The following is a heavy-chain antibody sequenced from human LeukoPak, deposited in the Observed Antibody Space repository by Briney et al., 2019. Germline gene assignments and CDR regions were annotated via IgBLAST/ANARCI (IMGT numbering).Heavy chain of an antibody. CDR1: GYTFTSYA. CDR3: ARRSNTRAPAGDDSFDI. V-gene: IGHV1-18*01. CDR2: INTYNGKT. Sequence: GASVKVSCKASGYTFTSYAMNWVRQAPGQGLEWMAWINTYNGKTDYVQKFQGRVTLTTDTSTSTAYMELRSLRSDDTAVYYCARRSNTRAPAGDDSFDIWGQGTMVTVSS. J-gene: IGHJ3*02. D-gene: IGHD6-13*01.